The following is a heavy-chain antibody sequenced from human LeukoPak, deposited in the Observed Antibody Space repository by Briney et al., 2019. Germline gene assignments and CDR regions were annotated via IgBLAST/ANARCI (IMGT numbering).Heavy chain of an antibody. J-gene: IGHJ5*02. V-gene: IGHV4-30-4*01. CDR3: ARQGAMVRGVSGIWFDP. CDR2: IYYSGST. CDR1: GGSISSGDYY. D-gene: IGHD3-10*01. Sequence: SQTLSLTCTVSGGSISSGDYYWSWIRQPPGKGLEWIGCIYYSGSTYYNPSLKSRVTISVDTSKNQFSLKLSSVTAADTAVYYCARQGAMVRGVSGIWFDPWGQGTLVTVSS.